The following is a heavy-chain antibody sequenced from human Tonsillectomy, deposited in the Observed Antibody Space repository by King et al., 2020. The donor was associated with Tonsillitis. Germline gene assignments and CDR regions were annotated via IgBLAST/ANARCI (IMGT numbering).Heavy chain of an antibody. Sequence: VQLVQSGAEIRRPGASIRMSCKASGYAFDGHYIHWVRQAPGQRLQWMGRINPYDGSTEYAREFQGRVTVTRDTSSSTAYMHLTNLKSDDTAVYFCARAGARKIERLYENAFDIWGRGTLLTVSS. J-gene: IGHJ3*02. CDR2: INPYDGST. CDR3: ARAGARKIERLYENAFDI. D-gene: IGHD2-8*01. V-gene: IGHV1-2*07. CDR1: GYAFDGHY.